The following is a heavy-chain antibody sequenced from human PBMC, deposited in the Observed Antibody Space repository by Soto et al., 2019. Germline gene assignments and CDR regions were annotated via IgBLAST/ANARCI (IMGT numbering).Heavy chain of an antibody. V-gene: IGHV4-34*01. CDR3: ARVRISYGSIHKPYYFDY. CDR1: GGSFSGYY. CDR2: INHSGST. Sequence: PSETLSLTCAVYGGSFSGYYWSWIRQPHGKGREWMGEINHSGSTNYNPSLKSRVTISVDTSKNQFSLKLSSVTAADTAVYYCARVRISYGSIHKPYYFDYWGQGTLVTVSS. D-gene: IGHD5-18*01. J-gene: IGHJ4*02.